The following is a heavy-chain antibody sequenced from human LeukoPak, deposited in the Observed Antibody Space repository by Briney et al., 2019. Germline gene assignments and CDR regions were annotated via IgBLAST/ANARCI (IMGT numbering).Heavy chain of an antibody. CDR3: AIQGRFGESRNHYYYYYYMDV. Sequence: TGGSLRLSCAASGFTFSSYAMNWVRQAPGKGLEWVSAISGSGGSTYYADSVKGRFTISRDNSKNTLYLQMNSLRAEDTAVYYCAIQGRFGESRNHYYYYYYMDVWGKGTTVTVSS. D-gene: IGHD3-10*01. CDR1: GFTFSSYA. V-gene: IGHV3-23*01. CDR2: ISGSGGST. J-gene: IGHJ6*03.